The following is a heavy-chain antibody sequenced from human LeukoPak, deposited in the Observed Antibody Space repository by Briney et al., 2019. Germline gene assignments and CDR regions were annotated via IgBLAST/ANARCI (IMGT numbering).Heavy chain of an antibody. D-gene: IGHD6-13*01. CDR1: GYSFTSYW. CDR3: ARHVRIGGAAAGTLGY. V-gene: IGHV5-51*01. J-gene: IGHJ4*02. Sequence: GESLKISCKGSGYSFTSYWIGWVRQMPGKGLEWMGIIYPGDSDTRYSPSFQGQVTISADKSISTAYLQWSSLKASDTAMYHCARHVRIGGAAAGTLGYWGQGTLVTVSS. CDR2: IYPGDSDT.